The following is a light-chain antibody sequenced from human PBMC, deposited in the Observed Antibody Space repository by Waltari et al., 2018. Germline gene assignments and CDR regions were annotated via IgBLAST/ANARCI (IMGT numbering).Light chain of an antibody. J-gene: IGKJ4*01. CDR2: DAS. V-gene: IGKV3-11*01. CDR3: QPRSNWPLT. Sequence: ESGLTQSTATRSLSPGERATRSCRASQSVSSYLAGDQQKPGQAPRLLIYDASNSATGIPARFRARGSGTDFTLTLSSLAPDAFAVYYCQPRSNWPLTFGGGTKVEIK. CDR1: QSVSSY.